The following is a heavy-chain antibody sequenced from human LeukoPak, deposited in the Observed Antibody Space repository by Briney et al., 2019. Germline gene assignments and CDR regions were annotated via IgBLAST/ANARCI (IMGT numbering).Heavy chain of an antibody. CDR3: ARYYYGSGSYYNPPAYYFDY. CDR1: GGTFSSYA. D-gene: IGHD3-10*01. CDR2: IIPIFGTA. J-gene: IGHJ4*02. Sequence: SVKVSCKASGGTFSSYAISWVRQAPGQGLEWMGGIIPIFGTANYAQKFQGRVTITADESTSTAYMELSSLRPEDTAVYYCARYYYGSGSYYNPPAYYFDYWGQGTLVTVSS. V-gene: IGHV1-69*13.